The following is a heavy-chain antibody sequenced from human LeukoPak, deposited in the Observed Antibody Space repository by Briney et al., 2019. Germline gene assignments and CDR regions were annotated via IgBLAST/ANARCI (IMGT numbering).Heavy chain of an antibody. Sequence: GGSLRLSCAASGFIFSRYAMGWVRQPPGKGLAWVSHINSDGSHTTYADSVKGRFTISRDNVKNTVYLHMNTLRAEDTAVYYCARDDVVSRTGLGDSWGQGTLVTVSA. J-gene: IGHJ4*02. D-gene: IGHD5/OR15-5a*01. V-gene: IGHV3-74*01. CDR1: GFIFSRYA. CDR3: ARDDVVSRTGLGDS. CDR2: INSDGSHT.